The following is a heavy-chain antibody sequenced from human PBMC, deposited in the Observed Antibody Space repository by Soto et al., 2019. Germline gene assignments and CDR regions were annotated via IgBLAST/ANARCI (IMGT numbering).Heavy chain of an antibody. J-gene: IGHJ4*02. CDR3: ALRKTGSYFDY. D-gene: IGHD1-26*01. V-gene: IGHV3-23*01. CDR1: GFTFSNYA. CDR2: IGASGAGT. Sequence: GGSLRLSCAGSGFTFSNYAMSWVRQAPGTGLEWVSGIGASGAGTYYADSVKGRFTISRDNSKNTLHLQMNSLRAEDTAVYYCALRKTGSYFDYWDQGTLVTVSS.